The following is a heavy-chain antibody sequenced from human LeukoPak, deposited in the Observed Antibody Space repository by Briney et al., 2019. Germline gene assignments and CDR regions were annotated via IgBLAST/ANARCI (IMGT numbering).Heavy chain of an antibody. V-gene: IGHV1-18*01. Sequence: ASVKVSCKASGYTFTSYGINWMRQAPGQGLEWVGWISPYNGNTNSAQKLQGRVTMTTDTSTTTAYMELRSLRSDDTAVYYCARTPRGLPSFNWFDPWGQGTLVTVSS. J-gene: IGHJ5*02. CDR2: ISPYNGNT. CDR3: ARTPRGLPSFNWFDP. CDR1: GYTFTSYG. D-gene: IGHD3-10*01.